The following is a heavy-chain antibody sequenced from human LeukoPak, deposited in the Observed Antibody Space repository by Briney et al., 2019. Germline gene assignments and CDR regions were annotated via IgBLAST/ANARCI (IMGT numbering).Heavy chain of an antibody. CDR2: ISYDGSNK. CDR3: AKDHMDY. J-gene: IGHJ4*02. CDR1: GFTFSSYG. Sequence: GRSLRLSCAASGFTFSSYGMHWVRQAPGKGLEWVAVISYDGSNKYYADSVKGRFTISRDNSKNTLYLQMNSLRAEDTAVYYCAKDHMDYWGQGTLVTVSS. V-gene: IGHV3-30*18. D-gene: IGHD2-21*01.